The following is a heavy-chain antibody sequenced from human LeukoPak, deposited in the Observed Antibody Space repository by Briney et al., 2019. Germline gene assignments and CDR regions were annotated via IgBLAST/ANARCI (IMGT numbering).Heavy chain of an antibody. CDR1: GFTFSSYA. Sequence: GGSLRLSCAASGFTFSSYAVHWVRQAPGKGLEWVSAISGSGGSTYYADSVKGRFTIPRDNSKNTLYLQMNSLRAEDTAVYYCAKDYDFWSGYYPFDYWGQGTLVTVSS. CDR2: ISGSGGST. CDR3: AKDYDFWSGYYPFDY. J-gene: IGHJ4*02. V-gene: IGHV3-23*01. D-gene: IGHD3-3*01.